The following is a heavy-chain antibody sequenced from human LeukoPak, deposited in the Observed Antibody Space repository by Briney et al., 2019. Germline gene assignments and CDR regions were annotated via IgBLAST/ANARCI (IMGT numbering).Heavy chain of an antibody. CDR1: DGSITKYY. Sequence: SETLSLTCTLSDGSITKYYWSWIRQPPGKGLEWIGYIHYRGTTNYNPSLKSQVTISADTSKNQFSLKLNSVTAADTAVYYCARLNYYFYGTDVWGPGTTVTVSS. CDR3: ARLNYYFYGTDV. V-gene: IGHV4-59*08. CDR2: IHYRGTT. D-gene: IGHD3-10*01. J-gene: IGHJ6*02.